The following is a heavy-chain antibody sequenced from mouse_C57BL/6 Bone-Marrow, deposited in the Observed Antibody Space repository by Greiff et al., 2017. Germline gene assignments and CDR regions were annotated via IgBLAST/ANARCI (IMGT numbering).Heavy chain of an antibody. J-gene: IGHJ1*03. D-gene: IGHD1-1*02. CDR2: IDPEDGET. CDR3: ALGVATNCDV. CDR1: GFNIKDYY. V-gene: IGHV14-2*01. Sequence: DVKLQESGAELVKPGASVKLSCTASGFNIKDYYMHWVKHRTEQGLEWIGRIDPEDGETKYAPKFQGKATITADTSSNTAYLQLSSLTSEDTAVYYCALGVATNCDVWGTGTTGTVSS.